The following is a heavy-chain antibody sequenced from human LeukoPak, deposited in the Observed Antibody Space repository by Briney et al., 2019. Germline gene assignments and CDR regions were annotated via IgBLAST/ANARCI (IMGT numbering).Heavy chain of an antibody. J-gene: IGHJ4*02. Sequence: ASVKVSYKASGYTFTGYYMHWVRQAPGQGLEWMGWINPNSGGTNYAQKFQGRVTMTRDTSISTAYMELSRLRSDDTAVYYCARDLFHYYDSSGYPHHPIDYWGQGTLVTVSS. CDR2: INPNSGGT. V-gene: IGHV1-2*02. CDR1: GYTFTGYY. CDR3: ARDLFHYYDSSGYPHHPIDY. D-gene: IGHD3-22*01.